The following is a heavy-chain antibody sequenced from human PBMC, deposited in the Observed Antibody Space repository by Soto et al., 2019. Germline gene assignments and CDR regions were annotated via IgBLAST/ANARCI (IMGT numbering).Heavy chain of an antibody. Sequence: GGSLRLSCAASGFTFSSYAMSWVRQAPGKGLEWVSAISGSGGSTYSADSVKGRFTISRDNSKNTLSLQMNGLRAEDTAVYYCARESVGASFGYWGQGTLVTVSS. CDR2: ISGSGGST. CDR1: GFTFSSYA. V-gene: IGHV3-23*01. D-gene: IGHD1-26*01. CDR3: ARESVGASFGY. J-gene: IGHJ4*02.